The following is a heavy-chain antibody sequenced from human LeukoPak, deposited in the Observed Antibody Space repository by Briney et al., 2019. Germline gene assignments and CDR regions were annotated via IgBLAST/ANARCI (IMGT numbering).Heavy chain of an antibody. CDR2: IIPIVETA. CDR3: TTDPRITVAGTGYYYYYMDV. D-gene: IGHD6-19*01. J-gene: IGHJ6*03. V-gene: IGHV1-69*05. Sequence: SVKVSCKASGGTFSNYALNWVRQAPGQGLEWMGGIIPIVETANYAQKFQGRVTIRTDESTSTVFMELHSLRSEDTAVYYCTTDPRITVAGTGYYYYYMDVWGKGTTVTVSS. CDR1: GGTFSNYA.